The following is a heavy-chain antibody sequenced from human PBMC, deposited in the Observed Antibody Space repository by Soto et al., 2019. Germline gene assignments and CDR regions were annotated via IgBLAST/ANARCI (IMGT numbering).Heavy chain of an antibody. CDR2: IVPLFATV. CDR1: EGTFGSSA. Sequence: QVHLVQSGAEVRVPGSSVKVSCRASEGTFGSSAISWLRQAPGQGLEWMGGIVPLFATVKYTQKFQERVTITTEASSSTAYMELSSLKSEDTAVYYCARGYYYGPVGDQHFDPFDMWGQGTVVSVFS. D-gene: IGHD3-10*01. CDR3: ARGYYYGPVGDQHFDPFDM. J-gene: IGHJ3*02. V-gene: IGHV1-69*01.